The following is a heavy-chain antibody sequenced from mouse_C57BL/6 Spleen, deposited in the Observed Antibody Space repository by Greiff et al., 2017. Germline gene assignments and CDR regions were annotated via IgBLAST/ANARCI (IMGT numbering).Heavy chain of an antibody. CDR3: AREGYDYDREGSYAMDY. Sequence: EVQLVESGGGLVQPGGSLKLSCAASGFTFSDYGMAWVRQAPRKGPEWVAFISNLAYSIYYADTVTGRFTISRENATNTLYLEMSSLRSEDTAMYYCAREGYDYDREGSYAMDYWGQGTSVTVSS. V-gene: IGHV5-15*01. D-gene: IGHD2-4*01. J-gene: IGHJ4*01. CDR1: GFTFSDYG. CDR2: ISNLAYSI.